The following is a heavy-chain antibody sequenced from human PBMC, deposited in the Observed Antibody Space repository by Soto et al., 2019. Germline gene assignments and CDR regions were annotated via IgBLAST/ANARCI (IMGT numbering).Heavy chain of an antibody. CDR2: IYYSGST. V-gene: IGHV4-30-4*02. CDR1: GGSISSGDYY. J-gene: IGHJ4*02. D-gene: IGHD2-15*01. Sequence: SDTLSLTCTVSGGSISSGDYYWSWIRQPPGKGLEWIGNIYYSGSTYYNPSLKSRVTISVDTSKNQFSLKLSSVTAADTAVYYCASGKSSPYFDYWGQGTLVTVSS. CDR3: ASGKSSPYFDY.